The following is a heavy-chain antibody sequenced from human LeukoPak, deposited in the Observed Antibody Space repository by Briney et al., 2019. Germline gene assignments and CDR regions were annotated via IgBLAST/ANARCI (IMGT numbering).Heavy chain of an antibody. Sequence: KSSETLSLTCAVYGGSFSGYYWSWIRQPPGKGLEWIGEINHSGSTNYNPSLKSRVTISVDTSKNQFSLKLSPVTAADTAVYYCARSPRVKEPYIVVVPTAIFDYWGQGTLVTVSS. CDR1: GGSFSGYY. V-gene: IGHV4-34*01. J-gene: IGHJ4*02. D-gene: IGHD2-2*01. CDR3: ARSPRVKEPYIVVVPTAIFDY. CDR2: INHSGST.